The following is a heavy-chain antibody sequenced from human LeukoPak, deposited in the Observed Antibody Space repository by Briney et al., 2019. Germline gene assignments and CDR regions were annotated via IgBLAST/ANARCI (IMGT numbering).Heavy chain of an antibody. Sequence: GGSLRLSCAASGFTFSSYAMSWVRQAPGKGLEWVSAISGSGGSTYYADSVKGRFTISRDNSKNTLYLQMNSLRAEDTAVYYCAKGGSGSDYPSSGAYYYGMDVWGQGTTVTVSS. CDR1: GFTFSSYA. CDR2: ISGSGGST. J-gene: IGHJ6*02. CDR3: AKGGSGSDYPSSGAYYYGMDV. D-gene: IGHD1-26*01. V-gene: IGHV3-23*01.